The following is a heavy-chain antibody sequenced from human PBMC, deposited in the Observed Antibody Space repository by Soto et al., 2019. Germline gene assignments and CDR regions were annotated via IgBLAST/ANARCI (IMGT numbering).Heavy chain of an antibody. CDR3: ARDRGGSGPPDV. Sequence: PGGSLRLSCAGSGFSFSDSYISWVRQAPWKGLEWVSYISGTSVYTGYADSVKGRFTISRDNAKNSLYLQMNSLRVEDTAVYYCARDRGGSGPPDVWGQGTTVTVSS. V-gene: IGHV3-11*06. D-gene: IGHD3-10*01. J-gene: IGHJ6*02. CDR1: GFSFSDSY. CDR2: ISGTSVYT.